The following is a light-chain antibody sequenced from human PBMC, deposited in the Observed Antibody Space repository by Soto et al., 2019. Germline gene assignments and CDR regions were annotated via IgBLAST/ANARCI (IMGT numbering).Light chain of an antibody. Sequence: ELVLTQTPGTLSLSPGERATLSCRASQSVSSSYLAWYQQKPGQAPRLLIYGASSRATGIPDRFSGSGSGTEFTLTISSLQSEDFAVYYCQQYNNWPPITFGQGTRLEI. CDR1: QSVSSSY. J-gene: IGKJ5*01. V-gene: IGKV3-20*01. CDR2: GAS. CDR3: QQYNNWPPIT.